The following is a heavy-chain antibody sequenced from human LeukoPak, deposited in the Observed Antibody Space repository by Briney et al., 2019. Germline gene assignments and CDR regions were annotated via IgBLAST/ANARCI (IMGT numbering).Heavy chain of an antibody. CDR2: ISYDGSNK. D-gene: IGHD6-19*01. Sequence: PGGSLRLSCAASGFTFSSYGMHWVRQAPGKGLEWVAVISYDGSNKYYADSVKGRFTISRDNSKNTLYLQMNSLRAEDTAVYYCAKDVGLAGPYFDYWGQGTLVTVSS. CDR3: AKDVGLAGPYFDY. V-gene: IGHV3-30*18. CDR1: GFTFSSYG. J-gene: IGHJ4*02.